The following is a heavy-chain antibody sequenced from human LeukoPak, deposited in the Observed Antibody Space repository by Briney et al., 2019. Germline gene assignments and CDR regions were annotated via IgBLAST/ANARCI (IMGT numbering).Heavy chain of an antibody. CDR3: ARAYYYGSGSYYKMGTGWFDP. Sequence: SVKVSCTASGGTFSSYAISWVRQAPGQGLEWMGRIFPIFGTANYAQKFQGRVTITADESTSTAYMELSSLRAEDTAVYYCARAYYYGSGSYYKMGTGWFDPWGQGTLVTVSS. CDR1: GGTFSSYA. J-gene: IGHJ5*02. CDR2: IFPIFGTA. D-gene: IGHD3-10*01. V-gene: IGHV1-69*13.